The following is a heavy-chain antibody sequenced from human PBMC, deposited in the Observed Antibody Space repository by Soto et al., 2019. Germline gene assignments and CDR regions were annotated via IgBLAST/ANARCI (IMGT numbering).Heavy chain of an antibody. V-gene: IGHV4-59*01. J-gene: IGHJ3*02. D-gene: IGHD1-26*01. Sequence: SEILSLTCTVSGGSISSYYWSWIRQPPGKGLEWIGYIYYSGSTNYNPSLKSRVTISVDTSKNQFSLKLSSVTAADTAVYYCVRTGVVGATSDAFDIWGQGTMVTVSS. CDR2: IYYSGST. CDR1: GGSISSYY. CDR3: VRTGVVGATSDAFDI.